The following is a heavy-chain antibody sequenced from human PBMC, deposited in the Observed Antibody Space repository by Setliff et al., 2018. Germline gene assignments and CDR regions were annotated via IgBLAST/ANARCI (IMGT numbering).Heavy chain of an antibody. J-gene: IGHJ4*02. CDR2: NGVYSGNT. Sequence: ASVKVSCKASGYTFTESIVSWVRQAPGQGLEWLGWNGVYSGNTYTSQRFQGRVTMTTDTSTNMAYLELRGLRSDDTAVYYCLRLVRYCSKTTCQTASGAELWGQGTLVTVSS. CDR1: GYTFTESI. CDR3: LRLVRYCSKTTCQTASGAEL. D-gene: IGHD2-8*01. V-gene: IGHV1-18*01.